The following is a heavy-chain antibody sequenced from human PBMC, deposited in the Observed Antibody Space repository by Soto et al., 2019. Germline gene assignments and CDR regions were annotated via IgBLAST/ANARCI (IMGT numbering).Heavy chain of an antibody. Sequence: SETLSLTCAVYGGSFSSYYWGWIRQPPGKGLEWIGSIYYSGSTYYNPSLKSRVTISVDTSKNQFSLKLSSVTAADTAVYYCVAYDSSGYDAFDIWGQGTMVTVSS. CDR2: IYYSGST. D-gene: IGHD3-22*01. CDR3: VAYDSSGYDAFDI. CDR1: GGSFSSYY. J-gene: IGHJ3*02. V-gene: IGHV4-39*01.